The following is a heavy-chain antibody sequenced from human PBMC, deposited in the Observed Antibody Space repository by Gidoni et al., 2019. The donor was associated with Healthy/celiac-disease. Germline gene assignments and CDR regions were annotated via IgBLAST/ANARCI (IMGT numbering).Heavy chain of an antibody. CDR3: AKLYYYDSSGYLH. D-gene: IGHD3-22*01. V-gene: IGHV3-23*01. Sequence: EVQLLESGVGLVQPGGSLRLSCAASGFTFSSYAMSWVRQAPGKGLEWVSAISGSGGSTYYADSVKGRFTISRDNSKNTLYLQMNSLRAEDTAVYYCAKLYYYDSSGYLHWGQGTLVTVSS. CDR1: GFTFSSYA. J-gene: IGHJ4*02. CDR2: ISGSGGST.